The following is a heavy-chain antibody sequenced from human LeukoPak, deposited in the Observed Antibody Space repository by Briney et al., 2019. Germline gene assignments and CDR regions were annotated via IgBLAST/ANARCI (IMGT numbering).Heavy chain of an antibody. V-gene: IGHV2-70*11. J-gene: IGHJ3*02. CDR2: IDWDDDK. CDR3: ARIRRIAVAGITRWNAFDI. CDR1: GFSLSTSGMC. Sequence: SGPALVKPTQTLTLTCTFSGFSLSTSGMCVSWIRQPPGKALEWLARIDWDDDKYYSTSLKTRPTISKDTSKNQVVLTMTNMDAVDTATYYCARIRRIAVAGITRWNAFDIWGQGTMVTVSS. D-gene: IGHD6-13*01.